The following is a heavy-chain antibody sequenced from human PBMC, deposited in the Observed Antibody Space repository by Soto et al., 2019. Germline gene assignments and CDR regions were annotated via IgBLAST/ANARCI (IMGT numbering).Heavy chain of an antibody. V-gene: IGHV3-48*03. CDR3: ARENSVQAWLHHFDH. CDR1: GFSFSSFA. J-gene: IGHJ4*02. D-gene: IGHD5-18*01. Sequence: EVQLVESGGALVQLGGSLSLSCKAPGFSFSSFAINWVRQAPGRGLEWVSYIRDDGATIYYAESLKGRFTISRNNAKNSLSLQMNNLRAEETAGYYCARENSVQAWLHHFDHWGLGTLVTGSS. CDR2: IRDDGATI.